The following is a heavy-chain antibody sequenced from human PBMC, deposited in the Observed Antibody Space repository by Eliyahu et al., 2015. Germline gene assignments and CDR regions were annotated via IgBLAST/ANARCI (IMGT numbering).Heavy chain of an antibody. CDR1: XLTFSGXA. D-gene: IGHD5-18*01. V-gene: IGHV3-23*01. J-gene: IGHJ4*02. Sequence: EGQLLASGGGLVQPGESLRLSCAASXLTFSGXAMSWVRQAPGKGLEWVSSXSGXGDSXYYADSLKGRFNISRDNSKNTLYLQMNSLRAEDTAVYYCARGAMGAYPRHLDYWGQETLVTVSS. CDR2: XSGXGDSX. CDR3: ARGAMGAYPRHLDY.